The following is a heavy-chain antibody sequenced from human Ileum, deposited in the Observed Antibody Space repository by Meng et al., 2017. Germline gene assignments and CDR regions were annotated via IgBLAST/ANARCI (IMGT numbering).Heavy chain of an antibody. V-gene: IGHV4-4*02. D-gene: IGHD2-21*01. Sequence: QVQLQESGPDLVSPSGTLSLTCAVSGDSSSRRDWWSWVRPPPGKGLEWIGEISQESGRTNYNPSLKSRVTISLDKSKNQFSLNLNSVTAADTAVYYCVRNEGYSLGDWGQGTLVTVSS. J-gene: IGHJ4*02. CDR1: GDSSSRRDW. CDR2: ISQESGRT. CDR3: VRNEGYSLGD.